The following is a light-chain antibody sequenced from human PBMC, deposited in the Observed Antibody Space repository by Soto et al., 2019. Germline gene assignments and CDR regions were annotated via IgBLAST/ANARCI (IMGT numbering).Light chain of an antibody. CDR2: KAS. V-gene: IGKV1-5*03. CDR3: QQYGSYSPWT. J-gene: IGKJ1*01. CDR1: QSIGNW. Sequence: DIQMTQSPSTLSASVGDRVTITCRASQSIGNWLAWYQQKPGKAPKLLIYKASSLESGVPSRFSGSGSGTEFTLTISSLQPDDVASYYCQQYGSYSPWTFGQGTKVEIK.